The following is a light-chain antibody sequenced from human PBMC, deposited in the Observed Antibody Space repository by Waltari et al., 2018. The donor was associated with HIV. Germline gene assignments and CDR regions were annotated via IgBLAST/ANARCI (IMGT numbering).Light chain of an antibody. J-gene: IGLJ3*02. V-gene: IGLV2-14*03. CDR1: ISAIGLYDF. CDR2: SVS. Sequence: QSALAQPASVAGSPGQSITISCPGSISAIGLYDFVSWYQQYPGKAPRLLIFSVSSRPSGISDRFSGFKSHNTATLTISDLQPEDEADYYCSSLTLTHSVLFCGGTRLTVL. CDR3: SSLTLTHSVL.